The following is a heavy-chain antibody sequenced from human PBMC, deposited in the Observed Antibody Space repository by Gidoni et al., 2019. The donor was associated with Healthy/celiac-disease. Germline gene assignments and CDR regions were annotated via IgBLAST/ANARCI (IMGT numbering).Heavy chain of an antibody. CDR3: ARDRIVGATTSAFDI. CDR1: GGSISSYY. D-gene: IGHD1-26*01. V-gene: IGHV4-59*01. J-gene: IGHJ3*02. CDR2: IYYSGST. Sequence: QVHLQESGPGLVKPSATLSLPCTASGGSISSYYWSWIRQPPGKGLEWIGYIYYSGSTNYNPSLKSRVTISVDTSKNQFSLKLSSVTAADTAVYYCARDRIVGATTSAFDIWGQGTMVTVSS.